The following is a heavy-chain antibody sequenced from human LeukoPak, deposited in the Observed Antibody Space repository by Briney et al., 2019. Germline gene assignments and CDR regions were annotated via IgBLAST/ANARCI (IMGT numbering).Heavy chain of an antibody. CDR2: INPNSGGS. CDR1: GYTFTDYY. CDR3: ARGPPAAYCGGDCLNLDY. V-gene: IGHV1-2*06. D-gene: IGHD2-21*02. J-gene: IGHJ4*02. Sequence: ASVKVSCKASGYTFTDYYMHWVRQAPGQGLEWMGRINPNSGGSNYAQKFQGRVTMTRNTSISTAYMELSSLRSEDTAVYYCARGPPAAYCGGDCLNLDYWGQGTLVTVSS.